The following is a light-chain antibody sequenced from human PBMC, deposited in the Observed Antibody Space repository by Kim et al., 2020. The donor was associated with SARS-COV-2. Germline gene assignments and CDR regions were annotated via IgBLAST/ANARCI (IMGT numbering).Light chain of an antibody. V-gene: IGLV3-21*04. CDR1: AIGRKS. CDR2: YDS. J-gene: IGLJ3*02. CDR3: QVWDAGSDHWV. Sequence: SYELTQPPSVSVAPGKTAGITCGGNAIGRKSVHWYQQKPDRAPVLVIYYDSARPSGIPERFSGANSGNTATLRSSRVEAGDDADYYWQVWDAGSDHWVFGGGTQLTVL.